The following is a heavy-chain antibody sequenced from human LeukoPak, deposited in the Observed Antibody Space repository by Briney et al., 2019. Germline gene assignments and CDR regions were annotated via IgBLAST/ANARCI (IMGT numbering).Heavy chain of an antibody. D-gene: IGHD3-22*01. CDR3: AKGSYYDSSGSFYFDY. CDR1: GFTFSSYA. V-gene: IGHV3-23*01. J-gene: IGHJ4*02. CDR2: ISGSGDNT. Sequence: PGGSLRLSCAASGFTFSSYAMSWVRQAPGKGLEGVSGISGSGDNTYYADSAKGRFTISRDNSKNTLYVQVNSLGTEDTAAYYCAKGSYYDSSGSFYFDYWGQGTLVTVSS.